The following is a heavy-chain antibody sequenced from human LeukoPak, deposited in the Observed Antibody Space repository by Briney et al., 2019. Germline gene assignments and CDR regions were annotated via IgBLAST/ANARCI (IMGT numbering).Heavy chain of an antibody. D-gene: IGHD3-3*01. V-gene: IGHV1-2*02. CDR3: ARHTTIFGVAIIDI. CDR1: GYTFTDYY. Sequence: ASVKVSCKASGYTFTDYYMHWLRQAPGQGLEWMGWMHPNSGGTNYAQKFQGRVTMTRDTSISTAYMDLSSLRSDDTAVYYCARHTTIFGVAIIDIWGQGTMVTVSS. CDR2: MHPNSGGT. J-gene: IGHJ3*02.